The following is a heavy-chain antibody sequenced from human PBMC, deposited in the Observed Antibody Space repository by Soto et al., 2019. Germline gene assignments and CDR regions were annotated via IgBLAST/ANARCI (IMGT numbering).Heavy chain of an antibody. V-gene: IGHV1-8*01. CDR1: GYSFTTYD. J-gene: IGHJ4*02. Sequence: ASVKVSFKISGYSFTTYDINWVRQATGQGLEWMGWMNPNSANTGYAQKFQGRVTMTTDTSTSTMYMELRSLRSDDTAVYYCARDGYFDYWGPGTLVTVSS. CDR2: MNPNSANT. CDR3: ARDGYFDY.